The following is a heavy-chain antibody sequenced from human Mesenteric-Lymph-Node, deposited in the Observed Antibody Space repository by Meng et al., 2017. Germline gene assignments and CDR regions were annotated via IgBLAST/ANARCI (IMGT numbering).Heavy chain of an antibody. J-gene: IGHJ4*02. CDR3: ARVDFRGDSYDSTGLGH. Sequence: QGQRPGSGPGLVKPSETLSLTCTVSGASVDSGSYHWSWVRQPPGKGLECIGYTYNGWSTYYNPSLKSRVSMSVDTSKNQFSLTLSSVTAADTAVYYCARVDFRGDSYDSTGLGHWGQGTLVTVSS. D-gene: IGHD3-22*01. CDR2: TYNGWST. CDR1: GASVDSGSYH. V-gene: IGHV4-30-4*01.